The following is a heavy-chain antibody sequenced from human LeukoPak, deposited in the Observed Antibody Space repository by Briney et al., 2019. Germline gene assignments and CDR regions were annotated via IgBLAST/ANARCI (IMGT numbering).Heavy chain of an antibody. CDR3: AHRPRSYGGDWFDP. J-gene: IGHJ5*02. Sequence: SGPTLVKPTQTLTLTCTFSGFSLRTRGVGVGWIRQPPGKALEWLGLIYWDDDKRYTPSLKSRLTITKDTSKNQVVLTMTNTDPVDTATYYCAHRPRSYGGDWFDPWGQGTLVTVSS. D-gene: IGHD4-23*01. CDR2: IYWDDDK. CDR1: GFSLRTRGVG. V-gene: IGHV2-5*02.